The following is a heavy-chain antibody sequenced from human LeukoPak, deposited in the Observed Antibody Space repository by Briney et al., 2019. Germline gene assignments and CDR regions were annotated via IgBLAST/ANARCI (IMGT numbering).Heavy chain of an antibody. CDR2: ISAYNGNT. J-gene: IGHJ4*02. V-gene: IGHV1-18*01. Sequence: GASVKVSCKASGYTFTSYGISWVRQAPGQGLEWMGWISAYNGNTNYAQKLQGRVTMTTDTSTSTAYMELRSLRSDDTAVYYCARGEKTVLRYFDYSYWGQGTLVTVSS. D-gene: IGHD3-9*01. CDR1: GYTFTSYG. CDR3: ARGEKTVLRYFDYSY.